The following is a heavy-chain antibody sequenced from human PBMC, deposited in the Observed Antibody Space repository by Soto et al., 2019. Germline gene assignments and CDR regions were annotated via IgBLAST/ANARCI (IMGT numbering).Heavy chain of an antibody. J-gene: IGHJ5*02. Sequence: TVSGGSISSYYWSWIRQPAGKGLEWIGRIYTSGSTNYNPSLKSRVTMSVDTSKNQFSLKLSSVTAADTAVYYCARQIAAAGTGWFDPWGQGTLVTVSS. D-gene: IGHD6-13*01. CDR1: GGSISSYY. CDR3: ARQIAAAGTGWFDP. V-gene: IGHV4-4*07. CDR2: IYTSGST.